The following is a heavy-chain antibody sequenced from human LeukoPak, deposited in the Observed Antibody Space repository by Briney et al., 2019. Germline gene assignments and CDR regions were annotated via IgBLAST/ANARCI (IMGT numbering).Heavy chain of an antibody. J-gene: IGHJ4*02. Sequence: ASVKVSCKASGYTFTGYGISWGRHAPGQGLEWMGWIRVYNGNTNYAQKLQGRVTMTTDTSTSTAYMELRSLRSDDTAVYYCAREHYGSGSYLGDYWGQGTLVTVSS. CDR2: IRVYNGNT. CDR1: GYTFTGYG. CDR3: AREHYGSGSYLGDY. D-gene: IGHD3-10*01. V-gene: IGHV1-18*01.